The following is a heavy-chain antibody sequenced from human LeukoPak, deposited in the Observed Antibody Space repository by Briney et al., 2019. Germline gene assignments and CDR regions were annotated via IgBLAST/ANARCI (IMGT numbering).Heavy chain of an antibody. CDR2: INWNGGST. J-gene: IGHJ1*01. CDR3: ARVGTSDSSGYYPNEYFQH. CDR1: GFTFDDYG. Sequence: GGSLRLSCAASGFTFDDYGMSWVRQAPGKGLEWVSGINWNGGSTGYADSVKGRFTISRDNAKNSLYLQMNSLRAEDTALYYCARVGTSDSSGYYPNEYFQHWGQGTLVTVSS. D-gene: IGHD3-22*01. V-gene: IGHV3-20*04.